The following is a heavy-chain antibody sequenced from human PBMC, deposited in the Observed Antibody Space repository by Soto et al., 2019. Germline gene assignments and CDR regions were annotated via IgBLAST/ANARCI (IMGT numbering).Heavy chain of an antibody. D-gene: IGHD3-22*01. CDR3: ARVVDYCDPYSPHGMDV. V-gene: IGHV3-21*01. CDR2: ISCSSSYI. CDR1: GFTFSSYS. J-gene: IGHJ6*02. Sequence: EVQLVESGGGLVKPGGSLRLSCAASGFTFSSYSMNWVRQAPGKGLEWVSSISCSSSYIYYADSVKGRFTISRDNAKNSLYLQVNSRRAEDTAVYYCARVVDYCDPYSPHGMDVWGQGTTVTVSS.